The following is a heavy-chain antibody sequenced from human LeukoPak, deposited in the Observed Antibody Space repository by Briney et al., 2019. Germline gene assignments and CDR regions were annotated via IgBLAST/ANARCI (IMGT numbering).Heavy chain of an antibody. V-gene: IGHV1-2*02. D-gene: IGHD1-26*01. Sequence: ASVKVSCRASGYTFTDYYMHWVRQAPGQGLEWMGWINPDSGGTNCAQKFQGRVTMTEDRSTDTAYMELSSLRSEDTAVYYCATDSGSYYSLYWGQGTLVTVSS. J-gene: IGHJ4*02. CDR2: INPDSGGT. CDR3: ATDSGSYYSLY. CDR1: GYTFTDYY.